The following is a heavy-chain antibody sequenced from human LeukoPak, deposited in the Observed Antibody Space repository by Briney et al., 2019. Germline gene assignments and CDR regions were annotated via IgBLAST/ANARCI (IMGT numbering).Heavy chain of an antibody. D-gene: IGHD3-22*01. CDR3: ASQYYDSSGYFQNDAFDV. CDR2: FYPLDSDT. J-gene: IGHJ3*01. CDR1: GYSFTNYW. Sequence: GESLMISCKGSGYSFTNYWIGWVRQMPGKGLEWMGIFYPLDSDTRYSPSFQGQVTISADKSTSTAYLQWSSLKASDTAMYYCASQYYDSSGYFQNDAFDVWGQGTMVTVSS. V-gene: IGHV5-51*01.